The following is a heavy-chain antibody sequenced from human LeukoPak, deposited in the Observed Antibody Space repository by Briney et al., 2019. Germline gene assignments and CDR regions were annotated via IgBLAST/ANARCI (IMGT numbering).Heavy chain of an antibody. CDR1: GFTFRTYT. CDR2: IGTSSSTV. J-gene: IGHJ3*02. V-gene: IGHV3-48*02. CDR3: ARDWAFAFDI. D-gene: IGHD3-16*01. Sequence: GRSLRLSCAASGFTFRTYTMNWVRQAPGKGLEWISYIGTSSSTVYYAASVKGRFNISRDNAKNSLYLQMNSLRDEDTAVYYCARDWAFAFDIWGQGTMVTVSS.